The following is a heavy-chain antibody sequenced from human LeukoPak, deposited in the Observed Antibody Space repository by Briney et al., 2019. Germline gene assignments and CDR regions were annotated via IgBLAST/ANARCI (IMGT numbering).Heavy chain of an antibody. Sequence: GGSLRLSCAASGFTFSSYAMHWVRQAPGKGLEWVAVISYDGSNKYYTDSRFTISRDNSKNTLCLQMNSLRAEDTAVYYCAREPHWFDSSGPFLWGRGTLVTVSS. CDR3: AREPHWFDSSGPFL. CDR1: GFTFSSYA. D-gene: IGHD3-22*01. CDR2: ISYDGSNK. J-gene: IGHJ2*01. V-gene: IGHV3-30-3*01.